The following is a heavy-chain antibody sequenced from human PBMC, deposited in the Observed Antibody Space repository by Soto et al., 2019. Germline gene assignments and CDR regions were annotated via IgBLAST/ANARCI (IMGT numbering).Heavy chain of an antibody. CDR2: ISYDGSYK. CDR1: GFRFSNHA. D-gene: IGHD5-18*01. Sequence: QVQLVESGGGVVQPGRSMRLSCAASGFRFSNHAMHWVRQTPGKGLEWVAVISYDGSYKNYADSVKGRFTISRDNSKNTLYMEMNSPRAEDTAVYYCASDPVGDGYSLLDYWGQGTLVTVSS. V-gene: IGHV3-30-3*01. J-gene: IGHJ4*02. CDR3: ASDPVGDGYSLLDY.